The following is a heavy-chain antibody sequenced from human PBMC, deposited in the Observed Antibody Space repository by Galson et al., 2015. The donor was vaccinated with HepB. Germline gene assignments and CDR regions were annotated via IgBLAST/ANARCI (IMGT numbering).Heavy chain of an antibody. J-gene: IGHJ4*02. CDR3: AREAGSGSYYSPFDY. CDR1: GGSFSGYY. Sequence: LSLTCAVYGGSFSGYYWSWIRQPPGKGLEWIGEINHSGSTNYNPSLKSRVTISVDTSKNQFSLKLSSVTAADTAVYYCAREAGSGSYYSPFDYWGQGTLVTVSS. D-gene: IGHD3-10*01. V-gene: IGHV4-34*01. CDR2: INHSGST.